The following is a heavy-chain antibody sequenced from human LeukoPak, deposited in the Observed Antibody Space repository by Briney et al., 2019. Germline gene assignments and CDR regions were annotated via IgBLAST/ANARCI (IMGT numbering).Heavy chain of an antibody. CDR1: GGSISSTNW. CDR2: IYYSGST. CDR3: ARQGSGRSSDY. V-gene: IGHV4-39*01. J-gene: IGHJ4*02. Sequence: PSETLSLTCGVSGGSISSTNWWSWVRQPPGKGLEWIGSIYYSGSTFYNPSLKSRVTISVDTSKNQFSLKLSSVTAADTAVYYCARQGSGRSSDYWGQGTLVTVSS. D-gene: IGHD1-26*01.